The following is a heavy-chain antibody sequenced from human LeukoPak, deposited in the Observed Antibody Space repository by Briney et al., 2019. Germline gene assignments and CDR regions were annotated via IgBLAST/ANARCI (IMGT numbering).Heavy chain of an antibody. Sequence: AAVNVSCKASGYTFTSYYMYWVRQAPGQGLEWMGIISPSGGSTTYAQKFQGRVTMTRDTSTSTVYMELSSLRSEDTAVYYCARGGDPSLYSSSCYFFDYWGQG. D-gene: IGHD6-13*01. CDR3: ARGGDPSLYSSSCYFFDY. CDR2: ISPSGGST. CDR1: GYTFTSYY. V-gene: IGHV1-46*01. J-gene: IGHJ4*02.